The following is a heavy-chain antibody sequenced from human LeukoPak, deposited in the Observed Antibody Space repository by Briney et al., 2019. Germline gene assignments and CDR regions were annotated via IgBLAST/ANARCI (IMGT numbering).Heavy chain of an antibody. J-gene: IGHJ3*02. CDR1: GFTFSSYA. Sequence: GGSLRLSCAASGFTFSSYAMSWVRQAPGKGLEWVSAISGSGGSTYNTDSVKGRFTISRDNSKNTLYLQMNSLRAEDTAVYYCAKSRLVTDAFDIWGQGTMVTVSS. CDR2: ISGSGGST. V-gene: IGHV3-23*01. CDR3: AKSRLVTDAFDI. D-gene: IGHD3-9*01.